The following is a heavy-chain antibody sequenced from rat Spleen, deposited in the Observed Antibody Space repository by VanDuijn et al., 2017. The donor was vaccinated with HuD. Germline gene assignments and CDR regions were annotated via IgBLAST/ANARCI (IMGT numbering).Heavy chain of an antibody. Sequence: EVQLVESDGGLVQPGRSLKLSCAASGFTFSDYYMAWVRQAPTKGLEWVAIISYDGSSTYYRDSVKGRFTISRDNAKSTLYLQMDSLRSEDTATYYCARGRNTYYGSPDCWGQGVMVTVSS. CDR1: GFTFSDYY. CDR2: ISYDGSST. V-gene: IGHV5-29*01. CDR3: ARGRNTYYGSPDC. J-gene: IGHJ2*01. D-gene: IGHD1-9*01.